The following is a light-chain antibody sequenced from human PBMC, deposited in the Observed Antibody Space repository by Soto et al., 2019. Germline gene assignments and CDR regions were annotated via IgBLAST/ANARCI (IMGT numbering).Light chain of an antibody. CDR3: SSYAGSSNV. CDR1: SSDVGGYNY. CDR2: EVN. J-gene: IGLJ1*01. V-gene: IGLV2-8*01. Sequence: QSVLTHPPSSSGSPGQSVAISCTGTSSDVGGYNYVSWYQQHPGKAPKLMIYEVNKRPSGVPDRFPGSKSGNTASLTVSGLQAEDEADYYCSSYAGSSNVFGTGTKVTVL.